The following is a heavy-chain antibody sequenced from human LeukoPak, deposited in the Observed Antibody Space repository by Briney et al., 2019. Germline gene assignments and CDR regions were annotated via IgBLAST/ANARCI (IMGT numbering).Heavy chain of an antibody. CDR2: IYYSGST. Sequence: SETLSLTCTVSGGSISSYYWSWIRQPPGKGLEWIGYIYYSGSTNYNPSLKSRVTISVDTSKNQFSLKLSSVAAADTAVYYCARGIVRGYSYGYVYFDYWGQGTLVTVSS. J-gene: IGHJ4*02. D-gene: IGHD5-18*01. CDR1: GGSISSYY. V-gene: IGHV4-59*12. CDR3: ARGIVRGYSYGYVYFDY.